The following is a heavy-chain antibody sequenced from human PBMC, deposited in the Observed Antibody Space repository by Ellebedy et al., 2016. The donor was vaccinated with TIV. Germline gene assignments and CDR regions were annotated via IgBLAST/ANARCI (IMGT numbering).Heavy chain of an antibody. CDR3: AKGRSVTGYERRIDY. CDR1: GFTFSNYG. CDR2: IRYDRSYET. V-gene: IGHV3-30*02. Sequence: GESLKISCAASGFTFSNYGMHWVRQCPGRGLEWVAFIRYDRSYETYYADSVKGRFAISRDNRKNSLYLQMNSLTMEETALYYCAKGRSVTGYERRIDYWGQGTLVTVSS. J-gene: IGHJ4*02. D-gene: IGHD3-9*01.